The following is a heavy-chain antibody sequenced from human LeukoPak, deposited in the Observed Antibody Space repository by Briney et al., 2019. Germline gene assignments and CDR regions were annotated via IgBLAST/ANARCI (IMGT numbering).Heavy chain of an antibody. D-gene: IGHD3-22*01. CDR3: ARDLWYYDSSGFDY. CDR2: IKQDGSEK. Sequence: PGGSLRLSCAASGFTFSSYWMSWVRQAPGKGLEWVANIKQDGSEKYYVDSVKGRFTISRDNAKNPLYLQMNSLRAEDTAVYYCARDLWYYDSSGFDYWGQGTLVTVSS. J-gene: IGHJ4*02. CDR1: GFTFSSYW. V-gene: IGHV3-7*01.